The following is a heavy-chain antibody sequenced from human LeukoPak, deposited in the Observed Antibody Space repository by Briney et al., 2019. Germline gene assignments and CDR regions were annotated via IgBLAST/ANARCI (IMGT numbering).Heavy chain of an antibody. Sequence: GGSLRLSCAASGFTFSSYGMHWVRQAPGKGLEWVAVISYDGSNKYYADSVKGRFTISRDNSKNTLYLQMNSLRAEDTAVYYCAKAAVVVVYYYGMDVWGQGTTVTVSS. D-gene: IGHD2-15*01. J-gene: IGHJ6*02. V-gene: IGHV3-30*18. CDR3: AKAAVVVVYYYGMDV. CDR1: GFTFSSYG. CDR2: ISYDGSNK.